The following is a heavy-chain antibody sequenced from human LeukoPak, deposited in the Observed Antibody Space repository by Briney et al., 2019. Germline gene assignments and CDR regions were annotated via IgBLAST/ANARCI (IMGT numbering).Heavy chain of an antibody. CDR2: ISGSSDTI. Sequence: GGSLRLSCAASGFDLSTYEMSWIRQAPGKGLEWISYISGSSDTIYYADSVKGRFTIVRENAKDSLLLQINRLGAYDDALYYWSRQGSTVAVARDGFDISGQGRMVTVSS. V-gene: IGHV3-48*03. CDR3: SRQGSTVAVARDGFDI. J-gene: IGHJ3*02. D-gene: IGHD6-19*01. CDR1: GFDLSTYE.